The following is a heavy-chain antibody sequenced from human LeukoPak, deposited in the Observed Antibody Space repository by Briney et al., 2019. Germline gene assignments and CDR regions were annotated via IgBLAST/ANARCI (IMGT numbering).Heavy chain of an antibody. D-gene: IGHD5-18*01. J-gene: IGHJ2*01. Sequence: GGSLRLSCAASGFIFSNYAMSWVRQAPGKGLEWVSIIRGSGSLSYYAKSVKGRFTISRDNSKDTLYLQMDSLGDDDTALYYCAKAPRGYSWYFDVWGRGTLVTVSS. CDR1: GFIFSNYA. V-gene: IGHV3-23*01. CDR3: AKAPRGYSWYFDV. CDR2: IRGSGSLS.